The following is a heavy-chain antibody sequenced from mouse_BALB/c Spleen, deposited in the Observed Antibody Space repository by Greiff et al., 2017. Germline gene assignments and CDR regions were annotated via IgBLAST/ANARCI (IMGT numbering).Heavy chain of an antibody. Sequence: EVMLVESGGGLVQPGGSRKLSCAASGFTFSSFGMHWVRQAPEKGLEWVAYISSGSSTIYYADTVKGRFTISRDNPKNTLFLQMTSLRSEDTAMYYCARFSYYGSSYGYAMDYWGQGTSVTVSS. CDR3: ARFSYYGSSYGYAMDY. D-gene: IGHD1-1*01. V-gene: IGHV5-17*02. CDR2: ISSGSSTI. J-gene: IGHJ4*01. CDR1: GFTFSSFG.